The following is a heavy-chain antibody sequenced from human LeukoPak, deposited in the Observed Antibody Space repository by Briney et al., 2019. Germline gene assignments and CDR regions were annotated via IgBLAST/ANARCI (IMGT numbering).Heavy chain of an antibody. CDR2: IYPADSDT. J-gene: IGHJ6*03. V-gene: IGHV5-51*01. Sequence: GESLTISCKGSGYSFSSYWIGWVRQMPGKSLEWMGIIYPADSDTRYNPSFKGQVTISADKSISTAYLQWSSLKASDTAMYFCARGTYGSGTYRIYYYFMDVWGRGTTVTVSS. CDR3: ARGTYGSGTYRIYYYFMDV. D-gene: IGHD3-10*01. CDR1: GYSFSSYW.